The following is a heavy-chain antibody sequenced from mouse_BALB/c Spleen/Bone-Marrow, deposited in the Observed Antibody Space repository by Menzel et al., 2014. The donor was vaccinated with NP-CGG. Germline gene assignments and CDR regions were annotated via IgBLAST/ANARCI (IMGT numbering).Heavy chain of an antibody. CDR2: INPSNGGT. CDR3: TRRLLYYAMDY. CDR1: GYTFTSYY. V-gene: IGHV1S81*02. Sequence: QVHVKQSGAELVKPGASVKLSCEASGYTFTSYYMYWVKQRPGQGLEWIGEINPSNGGTNFNEKFKSKATLTVDKSSSTAYMQLSSLTSEDSAVYYCTRRLLYYAMDYWGQGTSVTVSS. J-gene: IGHJ4*01. D-gene: IGHD2-13*01.